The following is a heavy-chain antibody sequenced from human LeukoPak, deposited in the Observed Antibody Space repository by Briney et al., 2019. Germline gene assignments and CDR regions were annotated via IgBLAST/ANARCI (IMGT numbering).Heavy chain of an antibody. CDR3: ARTRYSSSSRGIDY. V-gene: IGHV5-51*01. J-gene: IGHJ4*02. Sequence: GESLKISCKGCGYSFTRYWIGWVRQMPGKGLEWMGIIYPGDSDTRYSPSFQGQVTISADKSISTAYLQWSSLKASDTAMYNCARTRYSSSSRGIDYWGQGTLVTVSS. D-gene: IGHD6-6*01. CDR2: IYPGDSDT. CDR1: GYSFTRYW.